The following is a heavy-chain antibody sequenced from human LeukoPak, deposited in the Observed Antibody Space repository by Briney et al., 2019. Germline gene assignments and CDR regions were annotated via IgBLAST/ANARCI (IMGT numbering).Heavy chain of an antibody. Sequence: SETLSLTCAVDGGSFSGYYWSWIRQPPGKGLEWIGEINHSGSTNYNPSLKSRVTISVDTSKNQFSLKLSSVTAADTAVYYCARATPPYNWFDPWGQGTLVTVSS. CDR1: GGSFSGYY. D-gene: IGHD4-23*01. CDR2: INHSGST. V-gene: IGHV4-34*01. J-gene: IGHJ5*02. CDR3: ARATPPYNWFDP.